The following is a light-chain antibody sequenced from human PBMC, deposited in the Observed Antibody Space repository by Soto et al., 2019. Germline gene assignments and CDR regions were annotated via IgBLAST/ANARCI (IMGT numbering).Light chain of an antibody. V-gene: IGLV1-47*01. CDR1: SSNIGSNY. CDR2: RNN. Sequence: QSVLTQPPSASGTPGQRVTISCSGSSSNIGSNYVYWYQQLPGTAPKLLIYRNNQRPSGVPDRFSGSKSGTSASLAISGLRSEDEADYYCAAWDDSQSGPGYVFGTGTKVTVL. J-gene: IGLJ1*01. CDR3: AAWDDSQSGPGYV.